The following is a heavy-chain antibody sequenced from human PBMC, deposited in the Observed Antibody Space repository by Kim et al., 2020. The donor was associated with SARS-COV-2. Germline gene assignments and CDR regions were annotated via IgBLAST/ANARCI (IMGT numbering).Heavy chain of an antibody. V-gene: IGHV3-30*02. CDR3: AKDASTVTHYNYYYMDV. D-gene: IGHD4-17*01. Sequence: VKGRFTISRDNSKNTLYLQMNSLRAEDTAVYYCAKDASTVTHYNYYYMDVWGKGTTVTVSS. J-gene: IGHJ6*03.